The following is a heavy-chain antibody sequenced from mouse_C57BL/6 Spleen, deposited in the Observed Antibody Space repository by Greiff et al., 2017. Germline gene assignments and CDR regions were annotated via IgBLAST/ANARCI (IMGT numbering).Heavy chain of an antibody. J-gene: IGHJ4*01. CDR1: GFSLTSYG. CDR2: IWSGGST. V-gene: IGHV2-2*01. CDR3: ARNYPIYYDYGGGYAMDY. D-gene: IGHD2-4*01. Sequence: VQLQQSGPGLVQPSQSLSITCTVSGFSLTSYGVHWVRQSPGKGLEWLGVIWSGGSTDYNAAFISRLSISKDNSKSQVFFKMNSLQAYDTAIYYCARNYPIYYDYGGGYAMDYWGQGTSVTVSS.